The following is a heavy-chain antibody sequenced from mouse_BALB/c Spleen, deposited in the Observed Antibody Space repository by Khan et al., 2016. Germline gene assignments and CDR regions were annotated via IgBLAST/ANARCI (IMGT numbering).Heavy chain of an antibody. CDR2: ISYSGST. Sequence: EVQLQESGPGLVKPSQSLSLTCTVTGYSITSDYAWNWIRQFPGNKLEWMGYISYSGSTRYNPSLQSRISITRDTSKHQFFLQLNSVTTEDTATYYVAINGNRYERTWFAYWGQGTLVTVSA. CDR3: AINGNRYERTWFAY. J-gene: IGHJ3*01. CDR1: GYSITSDYA. V-gene: IGHV3-2*02. D-gene: IGHD2-14*01.